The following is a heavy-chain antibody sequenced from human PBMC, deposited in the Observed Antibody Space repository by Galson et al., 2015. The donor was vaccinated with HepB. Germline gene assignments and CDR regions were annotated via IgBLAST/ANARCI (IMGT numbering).Heavy chain of an antibody. V-gene: IGHV3-30*18. CDR1: GFTFSSYG. J-gene: IGHJ5*02. D-gene: IGHD2-2*01. CDR3: AKDRVYCSSTSCFNWFDP. Sequence: SLRLSCAASGFTFSSYGMHWVRQAPGKGLEWVAVISYDGSNKYYADSMKGRFTISRDNSKNTLYLQMNSLRAEDTAVYYCAKDRVYCSSTSCFNWFDPWGQGTLVTVSS. CDR2: ISYDGSNK.